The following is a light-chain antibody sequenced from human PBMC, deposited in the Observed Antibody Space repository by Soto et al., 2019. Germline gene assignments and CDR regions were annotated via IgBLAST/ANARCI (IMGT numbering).Light chain of an antibody. CDR3: QKYNNWPPHYT. Sequence: EIVMTQSPATLSVSPGERATLSCRASQTVSSNLAWYQQKPGQAPRLLIHGASTRATGVPARFSGSGSGTEFTLTISSLQSEDFAVYYCQKYNNWPPHYTFGQRTKLQIK. CDR1: QTVSSN. CDR2: GAS. V-gene: IGKV3-15*01. J-gene: IGKJ2*01.